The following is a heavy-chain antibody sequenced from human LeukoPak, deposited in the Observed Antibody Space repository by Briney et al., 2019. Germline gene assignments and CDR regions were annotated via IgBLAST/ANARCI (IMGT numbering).Heavy chain of an antibody. D-gene: IGHD1-26*01. CDR3: AGSELMGATNFDY. Sequence: SQTLSLTCAVSGGSISSGGYSWSWIRQPPGKGLVWIGYIYYSGSTNYNPSLKSRVTISVDTSKNQFSLKLSSVTAADTAVYYCAGSELMGATNFDYWGQGTLVTVSS. CDR2: IYYSGST. CDR1: GGSISSGGYS. V-gene: IGHV4-30-4*07. J-gene: IGHJ4*02.